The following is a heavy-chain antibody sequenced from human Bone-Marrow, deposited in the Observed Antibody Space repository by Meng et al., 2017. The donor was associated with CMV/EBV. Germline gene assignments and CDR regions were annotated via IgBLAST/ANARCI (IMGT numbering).Heavy chain of an antibody. CDR1: FNFSNAW. Sequence: FNFSNAWMSWVRQAPGKGLEWVGRIKSKTDGGTTDYAAPVKGRFTISRDDSKNTLYLQMNSLKTEDTAVYYCTTVSSLYDSSGYYPNWGQGTLVTVSS. D-gene: IGHD3-22*01. CDR3: TTVSSLYDSSGYYPN. J-gene: IGHJ4*02. CDR2: IKSKTDGGTT. V-gene: IGHV3-15*01.